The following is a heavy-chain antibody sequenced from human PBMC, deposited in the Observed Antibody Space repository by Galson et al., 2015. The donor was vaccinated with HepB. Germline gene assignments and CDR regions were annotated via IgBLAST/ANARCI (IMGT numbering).Heavy chain of an antibody. Sequence: SVKVSCKASGYTFTSYGISWVRQAPGQGLEWMGWISAYNGNTNYAQKLQGRVTMTTDTSTSTAYMELRSLRSDDTAVYYCARVGLVDGYNKKAADPEYYFDYWGQGTLVTVSS. CDR3: ARVGLVDGYNKKAADPEYYFDY. D-gene: IGHD5-24*01. J-gene: IGHJ4*02. CDR1: GYTFTSYG. CDR2: ISAYNGNT. V-gene: IGHV1-18*04.